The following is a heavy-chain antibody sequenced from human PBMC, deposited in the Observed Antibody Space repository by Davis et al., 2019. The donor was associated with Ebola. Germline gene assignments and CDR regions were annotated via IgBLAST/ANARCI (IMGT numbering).Heavy chain of an antibody. Sequence: PSETLSLTCTVSGGSVSRGTFYLSWIRRHPGTGLHWIGSIHNSGITSYNPSLKSRLTISVAASKNQFSLKLNSVSAADTAVYYCARVGPYSSDGSGFYNVRDYCFDYWGQGSLVTVSS. J-gene: IGHJ4*02. CDR3: ARVGPYSSDGSGFYNVRDYCFDY. D-gene: IGHD3-22*01. CDR1: GGSVSRGTFY. CDR2: IHNSGIT. V-gene: IGHV4-31*03.